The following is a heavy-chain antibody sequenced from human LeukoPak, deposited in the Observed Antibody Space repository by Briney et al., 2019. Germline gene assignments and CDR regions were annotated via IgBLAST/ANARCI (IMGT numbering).Heavy chain of an antibody. CDR1: GFTFSSYG. CDR3: ARDEVAAAGTGFDP. D-gene: IGHD6-13*01. CDR2: ISYDGSNK. V-gene: IGHV3-30*03. J-gene: IGHJ5*02. Sequence: GRSLRLSCAASGFTFSSYGMHWVRQAPGKGLEWVAVISYDGSNKYYADSVKGRFTISRDNAKNSLYLQMNSLRAEDTAVYYCARDEVAAAGTGFDPRGQGTLVTVSS.